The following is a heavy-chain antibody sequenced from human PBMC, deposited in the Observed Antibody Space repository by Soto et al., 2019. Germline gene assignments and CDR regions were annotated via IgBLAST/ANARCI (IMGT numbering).Heavy chain of an antibody. CDR3: ASTVVVQHDAFGI. Sequence: SVKVSCKASGYTFTYRYLHWVRQAPGQALEWMGWITPFNGNTNYAQKFQDRVTITRDRSMSTAYMELSSLRSEDTAMYYCASTVVVQHDAFGIWGQGTMVIVSS. J-gene: IGHJ3*02. CDR2: ITPFNGNT. D-gene: IGHD2-15*01. CDR1: GYTFTYRY. V-gene: IGHV1-45*02.